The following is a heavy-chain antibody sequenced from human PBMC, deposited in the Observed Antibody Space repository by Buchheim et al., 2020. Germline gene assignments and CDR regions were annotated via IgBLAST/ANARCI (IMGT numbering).Heavy chain of an antibody. V-gene: IGHV4-31*03. CDR2: IYDNSGRT. D-gene: IGHD3-16*01. CDR1: GASISSGAHH. Sequence: QVLLQESGPGVAKPSQTVSLTCTVSGASISSGAHHWAWIRQHPGKGLEWIGCIYDNSGRTYYNPSLQSRAYISVDTSKNQFSLKLTSATAADTALYYCASYYVGEGCRGYWGQGTL. J-gene: IGHJ4*02. CDR3: ASYYVGEGCRGY.